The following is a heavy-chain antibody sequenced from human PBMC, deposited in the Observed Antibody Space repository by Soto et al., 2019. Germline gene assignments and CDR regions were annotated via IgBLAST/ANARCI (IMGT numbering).Heavy chain of an antibody. CDR3: ARGGGFCGGDCYKGGIVY. Sequence: PGGSLRLSCAASGFTFSPYTMHWVRQAPGKGLEWVAVISYDGSTEYNPDSVKGRFTISRDNPKNTVYLQMNSLRAEDTAIYYCARGGGFCGGDCYKGGIVYWGPGTLVTVSS. CDR2: ISYDGSTE. CDR1: GFTFSPYT. J-gene: IGHJ4*02. D-gene: IGHD2-21*02. V-gene: IGHV3-30-3*01.